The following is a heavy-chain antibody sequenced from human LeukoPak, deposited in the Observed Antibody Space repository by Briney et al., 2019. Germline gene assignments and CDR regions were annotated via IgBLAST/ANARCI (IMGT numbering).Heavy chain of an antibody. CDR2: ISGSGGST. Sequence: TGGSLRLSCAASGFTFSSYGMSWVRQAPGKGLEWVSAISGSGGSTYYADSVKGRFTISRDNSKNTLYLQMNSLRAEDTAVYYCAKDLTGVPWYFDYWGQGTLVTVSS. J-gene: IGHJ4*02. V-gene: IGHV3-23*01. CDR1: GFTFSSYG. CDR3: AKDLTGVPWYFDY. D-gene: IGHD1-14*01.